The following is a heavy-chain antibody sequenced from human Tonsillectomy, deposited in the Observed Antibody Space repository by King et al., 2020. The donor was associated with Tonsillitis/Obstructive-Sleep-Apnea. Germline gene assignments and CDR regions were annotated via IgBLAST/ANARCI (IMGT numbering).Heavy chain of an antibody. J-gene: IGHJ6*03. V-gene: IGHV4-34*01. D-gene: IGHD3-3*01. CDR3: ARGVGAAITIFGVVDYYYMDV. Sequence: VQLPQWGAGLLKPSETLSLTCAVYGGSFSGYYWNWIRQPPGKGLECIGEINHSGSTNYNPSLKSRVTISVDTSKNQFSLKLSSVTAADTAVYYCARGVGAAITIFGVVDYYYMDVWGKGTTVTVSS. CDR2: INHSGST. CDR1: GGSFSGYY.